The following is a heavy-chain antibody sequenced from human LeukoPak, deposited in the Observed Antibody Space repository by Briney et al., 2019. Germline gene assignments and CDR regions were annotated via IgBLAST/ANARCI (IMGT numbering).Heavy chain of an antibody. CDR1: GDSISCCY. V-gene: IGHV4-4*07. CDR3: VRQGYNYGAFNA. Sequence: PSETLSLTYSVSGDSISCCYWTWIRQSAEKGLEWIGRVFISGSTNYNPSLQGRVTMSVDRSKSQFSLSLSSVTAADTAVYYCVRQGYNYGAFNAWGQGTLVTVSS. J-gene: IGHJ4*02. D-gene: IGHD5-18*01. CDR2: VFISGST.